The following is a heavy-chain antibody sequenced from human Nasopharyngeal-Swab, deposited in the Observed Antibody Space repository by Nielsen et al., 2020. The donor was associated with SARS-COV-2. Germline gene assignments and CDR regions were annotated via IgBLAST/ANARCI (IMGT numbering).Heavy chain of an antibody. V-gene: IGHV4-34*01. J-gene: IGHJ5*02. D-gene: IGHD2-2*01. CDR1: GGSFSGYY. CDR3: ARGRRIVVVPAAIPGHYNWFDP. Sequence: SETLSLTCAVYGGSFSGYYWSWIRQPPGKGLEWIGEINHSGSTNYNPSLKSRVTISVDTSTNQFSLKLSSVTAADTAVYYCARGRRIVVVPAAIPGHYNWFDPWGQGTLVTVSS. CDR2: INHSGST.